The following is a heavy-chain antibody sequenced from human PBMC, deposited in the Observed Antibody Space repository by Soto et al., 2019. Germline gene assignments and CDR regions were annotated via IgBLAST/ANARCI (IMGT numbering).Heavy chain of an antibody. CDR3: ARTVAGDY. V-gene: IGHV3-23*01. Sequence: EVQLLESGGGLIQPGGSLRLSCVASGFAFSTYAMNWVRQAPGKGLEWVSTIGGDGQYTSYADSVKGRSTISRDNSKNTLYLQMNSLGAEDTAVYYCARTVAGDYWGQGTLVTVSS. J-gene: IGHJ4*02. D-gene: IGHD6-19*01. CDR1: GFAFSTYA. CDR2: IGGDGQYT.